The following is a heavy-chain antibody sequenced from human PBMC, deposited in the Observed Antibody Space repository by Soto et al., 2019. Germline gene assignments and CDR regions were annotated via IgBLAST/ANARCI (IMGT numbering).Heavy chain of an antibody. Sequence: QVQLVQSGAEVKKPGASVKVSCKASGYTFTSYGISWVRRAPGQGLEWMGWISAYNGNTNYAQKLQGKVTMTTDTSTKTAYMELRSLRADDTALYYWVREPRSEYCSSSSCYLAYYIDVWGKGTTVTVSS. CDR2: ISAYNGNT. J-gene: IGHJ6*03. CDR3: VREPRSEYCSSSSCYLAYYIDV. V-gene: IGHV1-18*01. CDR1: GYTFTSYG. D-gene: IGHD2-2*01.